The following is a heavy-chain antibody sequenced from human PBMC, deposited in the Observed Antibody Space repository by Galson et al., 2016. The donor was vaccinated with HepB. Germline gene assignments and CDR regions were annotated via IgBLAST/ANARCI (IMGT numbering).Heavy chain of an antibody. CDR3: TRHRNTNSGVVIFATPPPYYYSGLDV. V-gene: IGHV3-72*01. CDR1: GFTFTDHY. J-gene: IGHJ6*02. D-gene: IGHD3-3*01. Sequence: SLRLSCAASGFTFTDHYIEWVRQAPGKGLEWIGLIMNDVENYATYYAASVRGRSTISRDDSKNLVYLQMNSLKIEDTAVYYCTRHRNTNSGVVIFATPPPYYYSGLDVWGQGTTVTVSS. CDR2: IMNDVENYAT.